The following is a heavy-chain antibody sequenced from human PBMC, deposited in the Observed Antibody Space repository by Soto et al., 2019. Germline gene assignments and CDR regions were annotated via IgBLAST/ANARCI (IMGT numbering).Heavy chain of an antibody. D-gene: IGHD3-10*01. CDR2: IRSKTYSGTT. V-gene: IGHV3-49*04. CDR1: GFSFGDYA. Sequence: GGSLRLSCSGSGFSFGDYAMGWVRQAPGKGLEWVAFIRSKTYSGTTEYAAPVKGRFTISRDDPKGFAYLDMNGLQSEDTAIYYCVRDKGSSWFGGWFDPWGQGTQVTVSS. CDR3: VRDKGSSWFGGWFDP. J-gene: IGHJ5*02.